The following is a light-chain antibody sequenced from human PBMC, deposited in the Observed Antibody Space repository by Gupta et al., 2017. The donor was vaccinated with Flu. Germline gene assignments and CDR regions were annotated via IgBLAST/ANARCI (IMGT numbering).Light chain of an antibody. CDR1: GASVSGYNY. J-gene: IGLJ1*01. Sequence: SFFTGRGASVSGYNYVYSCQQHPGEVPKLLMYEVTNRPSWVADRFSGSKSGSTASLTISGLQEDDEADYYCGSYTRNTTPYVFGTGTKVTVL. CDR3: GSYTRNTTPYV. CDR2: EVT. V-gene: IGLV2-14*01.